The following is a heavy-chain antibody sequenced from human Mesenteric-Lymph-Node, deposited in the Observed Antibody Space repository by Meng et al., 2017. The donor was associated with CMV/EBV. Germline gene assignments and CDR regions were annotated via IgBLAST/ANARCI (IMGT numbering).Heavy chain of an antibody. CDR3: AREGYYYYYGMDV. CDR2: ISSSGSTI. CDR1: GFTFSSYA. V-gene: IGHV3-48*04. J-gene: IGHJ6*02. Sequence: GGSLRLSCAASGFTFSSYAMHWVRQAPGKGLEWVSYISSSGSTIYYADSVKGRFTISRDNAKNSLYLQMSSLRVEDTAVYYCAREGYYYYYGMDVWGQGTTVTVSS.